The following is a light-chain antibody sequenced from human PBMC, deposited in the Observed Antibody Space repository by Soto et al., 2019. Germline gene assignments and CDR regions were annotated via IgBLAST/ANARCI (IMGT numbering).Light chain of an antibody. V-gene: IGLV2-14*01. CDR1: SSNVGGYDY. CDR2: EVS. J-gene: IGLJ2*01. CDR3: SEYAGSSVL. Sequence: QSALTQPASVSGSPGQSITISCTGTSSNVGGYDYVSWYQQSPDKAPKLMIFEVSNRPSGVSNRFSGSKSGNTASLTSSGLQAEDESDYYSSEYAGSSVLFGGGTKLTVL.